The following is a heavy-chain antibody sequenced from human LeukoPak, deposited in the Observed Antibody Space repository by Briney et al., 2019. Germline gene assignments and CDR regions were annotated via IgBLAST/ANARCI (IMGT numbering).Heavy chain of an antibody. CDR1: GFTFSSYA. CDR3: AKDGGYSYGSGAFDI. Sequence: QTGGSLRLSCAASGFTFSSYAMSWVHQAPGKGLEWVSAISGSGGSTYYADSVKGRFTISRDNSKNTLYLQMNSLRAEDTAVYYCAKDGGYSYGSGAFDIWGQGTMVTVSS. CDR2: ISGSGGST. D-gene: IGHD5-18*01. J-gene: IGHJ3*02. V-gene: IGHV3-23*01.